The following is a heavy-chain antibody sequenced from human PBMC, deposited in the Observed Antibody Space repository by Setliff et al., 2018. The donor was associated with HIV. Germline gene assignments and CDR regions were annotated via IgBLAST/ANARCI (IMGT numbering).Heavy chain of an antibody. J-gene: IGHJ6*03. Sequence: ESLKISCKGSGYSFTSYWIGWVRQMPGKGLEWMGIIYPGDSDTRYSPSFQGQVTISADKSISTAYPQWSSLKASDTAMYYCARHSGSNGWYFSDGYYYYMDVWGKGTTVTVSS. CDR2: IYPGDSDT. CDR1: GYSFTSYW. D-gene: IGHD6-19*01. CDR3: ARHSGSNGWYFSDGYYYYMDV. V-gene: IGHV5-51*01.